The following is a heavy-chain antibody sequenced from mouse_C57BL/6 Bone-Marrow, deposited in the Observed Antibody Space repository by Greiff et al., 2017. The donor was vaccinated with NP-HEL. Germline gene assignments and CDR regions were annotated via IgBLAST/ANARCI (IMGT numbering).Heavy chain of an antibody. CDR1: GFTFSSYG. V-gene: IGHV5-6*01. Sequence: EVQVVESGGDLVKPGGSLKLSCAASGFTFSSYGMSWVRQTPDQRLEWVATISSGGSYTYYPDSLKGRFTISRDNATNTLYLQMSSLKAEETAMYYWAEGSYGCSSAYWYFEVWGTGTTVTGSS. J-gene: IGHJ1*03. CDR3: AEGSYGCSSAYWYFEV. D-gene: IGHD3-3*01. CDR2: ISSGGSYT.